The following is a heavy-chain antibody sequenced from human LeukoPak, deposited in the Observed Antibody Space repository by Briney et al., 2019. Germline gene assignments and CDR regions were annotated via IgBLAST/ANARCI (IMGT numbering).Heavy chain of an antibody. V-gene: IGHV1-2*02. CDR3: ARVLGGGYYYYGMDV. CDR2: INPNSGGT. J-gene: IGHJ6*02. Sequence: ASVKVSCKASGYTFTSYYMHWVRQAPGQGLEWMGWINPNSGGTNYAQKFQGRVTMTRDTSISTAYMELSRLRSDDTAVYYCARVLGGGYYYYGMDVWGPGTTVTVSS. CDR1: GYTFTSYY. D-gene: IGHD2-21*01.